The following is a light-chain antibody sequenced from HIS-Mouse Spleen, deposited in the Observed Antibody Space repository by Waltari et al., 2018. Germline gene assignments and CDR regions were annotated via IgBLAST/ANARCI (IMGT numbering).Light chain of an antibody. V-gene: IGLV3-25*03. J-gene: IGLJ3*02. CDR1: ALPKQY. CDR2: KDS. Sequence: SYELTQPPSVSVSPGQTARITCSGDALPKQYAYWYQQKPGQAPVLVICKDSERPEGIPARFSGSSSGTTVTLTISGVQAEDEADYYCQSADSSGTGWVFGGGTKLTVL. CDR3: QSADSSGTGWV.